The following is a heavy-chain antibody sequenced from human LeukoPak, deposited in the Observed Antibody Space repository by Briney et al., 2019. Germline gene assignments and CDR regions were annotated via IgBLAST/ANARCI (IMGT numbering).Heavy chain of an antibody. CDR3: ARAHPSMVRGVIGAYYYYYMDV. Sequence: GASVKVSCKASGGTFSSYAISWVRQAPGQGLERMGGIIPIFGTANYAQKFQGRVTITADESTSTAYMELSSLRSEDTAVYYCARAHPSMVRGVIGAYYYYYMDVWGKGTTVTVSS. CDR1: GGTFSSYA. CDR2: IIPIFGTA. D-gene: IGHD3-10*01. V-gene: IGHV1-69*01. J-gene: IGHJ6*03.